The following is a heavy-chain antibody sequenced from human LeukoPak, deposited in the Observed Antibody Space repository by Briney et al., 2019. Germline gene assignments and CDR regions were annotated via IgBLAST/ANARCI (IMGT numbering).Heavy chain of an antibody. CDR2: IKEDGTRK. Sequence: GGSLRLSCVASGFTVDTYWMSWVRQAPGKGLDWVAHIKEDGTRKYYVDSVRGRFTISRDNAKNSLFLQMNSLRVEDTAVFYCVAWGSLVVWGQGTLVTVSS. J-gene: IGHJ4*02. V-gene: IGHV3-7*01. D-gene: IGHD3-16*01. CDR1: GFTVDTYW. CDR3: VAWGSLVV.